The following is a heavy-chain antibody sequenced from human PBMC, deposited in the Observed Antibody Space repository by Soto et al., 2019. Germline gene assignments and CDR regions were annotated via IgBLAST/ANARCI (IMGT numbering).Heavy chain of an antibody. CDR1: GYSFTSYW. J-gene: IGHJ4*02. Sequence: GESLKISCKGSGYSFTSYWIGWVRQMPGKGLEWMGIIYPGDSDTRYSPSFQGQVTISADKSISTAYLQWSSLKASDTAMYYCARLTRPYYYDSSGYYYWGQGTLVTVSS. CDR3: ARLTRPYYYDSSGYYY. CDR2: IYPGDSDT. V-gene: IGHV5-51*01. D-gene: IGHD3-22*01.